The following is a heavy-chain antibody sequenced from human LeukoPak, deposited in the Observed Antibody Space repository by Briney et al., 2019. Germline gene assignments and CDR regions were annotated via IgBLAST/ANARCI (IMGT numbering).Heavy chain of an antibody. D-gene: IGHD3-3*01. CDR1: GFTFSSYA. CDR3: ARSGPFFYDFWSGYYGFDY. Sequence: GGSLRLSCAASGFTFSSYAMSWVRQAPGKGLEWVSAISGSGGSTYYADSVKGRFTISRDNSKNTLYLQMNSLRAEDTAVYYCARSGPFFYDFWSGYYGFDYWGQGTLVTVSS. CDR2: ISGSGGST. V-gene: IGHV3-23*01. J-gene: IGHJ4*02.